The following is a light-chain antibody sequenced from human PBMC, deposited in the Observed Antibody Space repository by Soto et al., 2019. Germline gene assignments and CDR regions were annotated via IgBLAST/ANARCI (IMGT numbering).Light chain of an antibody. V-gene: IGKV3-20*01. Sequence: EVVLTQSPGTLSLSPGERATLSCRASQSVSNNYLAWYQQKPGHSPKLLIFGSSDRATGIPDRFSGSGSGTDFTLNISSLEPEDFAVYYCQQYGSSPPYTFGQGTKLEIK. CDR2: GSS. CDR3: QQYGSSPPYT. CDR1: QSVSNNY. J-gene: IGKJ2*01.